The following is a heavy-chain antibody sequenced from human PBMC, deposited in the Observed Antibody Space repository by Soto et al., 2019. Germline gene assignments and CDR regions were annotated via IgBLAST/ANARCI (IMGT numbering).Heavy chain of an antibody. J-gene: IGHJ6*02. Sequence: GGSLRLSCAASGFDFSDHGMHWVRQAPGEGLEWVAVISYDGTAKYYKESVKGRFTTSRDNSKKTLYLQIDSLRVEDTAVYYCAKDEGRFLRNYFNYGIDVWGLGTTVTVSS. CDR3: AKDEGRFLRNYFNYGIDV. CDR1: GFDFSDHG. CDR2: ISYDGTAK. V-gene: IGHV3-33*03. D-gene: IGHD3-3*01.